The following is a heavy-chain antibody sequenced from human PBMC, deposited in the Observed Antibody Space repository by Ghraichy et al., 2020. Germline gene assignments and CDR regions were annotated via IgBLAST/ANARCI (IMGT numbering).Heavy chain of an antibody. CDR1: GGSFSGYY. J-gene: IGHJ4*02. V-gene: IGHV4-34*01. Sequence: GSLSLTCAVYGGSFSGYYWSWIRQPPGKGLEWIGEINHSGSTNYNPSLKSRVTISVDTSKNQFSLKLSSVTAADTAVYYCASREGYYFDYWGQGTLVTVSS. CDR2: INHSGST. CDR3: ASREGYYFDY.